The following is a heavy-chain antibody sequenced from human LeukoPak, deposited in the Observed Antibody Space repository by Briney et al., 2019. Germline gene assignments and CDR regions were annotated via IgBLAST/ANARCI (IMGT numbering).Heavy chain of an antibody. J-gene: IGHJ4*02. CDR1: GFTFSSYT. CDR2: IGTSSTTI. V-gene: IGHV3-48*01. CDR3: AKCASNYWGLYYFDY. D-gene: IGHD4-11*01. Sequence: GGSLRLSCAASGFTFSSYTMNWVRQPPGKGLEWVSNIGTSSTTIYYADSVKGRFTISRDNSKNTLYLQMNSLRAEDTAVYYCAKCASNYWGLYYFDYWGQGTLVTVSS.